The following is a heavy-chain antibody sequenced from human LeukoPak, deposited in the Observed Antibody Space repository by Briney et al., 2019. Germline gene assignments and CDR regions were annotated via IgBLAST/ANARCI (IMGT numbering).Heavy chain of an antibody. V-gene: IGHV1-18*04. Sequence: ASVKVSCTASGYTFTSYYMHWVRQAPGQGLEWMGWISAYNGNTNYAQKLQGRVTMTTDTSTSTAYMELRSLRSDDTAVYYCARDRPTYSSSTYYYYGMDVWGQGTTVTVSS. CDR3: ARDRPTYSSSTYYYYGMDV. CDR2: ISAYNGNT. CDR1: GYTFTSYY. D-gene: IGHD6-6*01. J-gene: IGHJ6*02.